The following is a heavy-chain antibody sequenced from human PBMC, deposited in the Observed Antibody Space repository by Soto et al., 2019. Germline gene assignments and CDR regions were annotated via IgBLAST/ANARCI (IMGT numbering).Heavy chain of an antibody. V-gene: IGHV3-23*01. J-gene: IGHJ4*02. D-gene: IGHD6-19*01. CDR1: GFTFNNYA. CDR2: ISGSGSST. Sequence: EVHLLESGGGLVQPGGSPRLSCEASGFTFNNYAMTWVRQTPGKGLQWVSTISGSGSSTFYADSVRGRFTISRDNSKNTLYLQMNSLRAEDTALYYCAKEKIASTVADFFDYWGQGTLVTVSS. CDR3: AKEKIASTVADFFDY.